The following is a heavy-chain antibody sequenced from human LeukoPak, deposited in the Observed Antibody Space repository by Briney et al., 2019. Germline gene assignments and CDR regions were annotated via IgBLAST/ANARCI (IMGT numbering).Heavy chain of an antibody. J-gene: IGHJ4*02. CDR3: AKDQIWGYYDSSGSLGFDY. Sequence: GGSLRLSCAASGFTVSSNYMSWVRQAPGKGLEWVSIIYSGGSTFYADSVKGRFTISRDNSKNTLYLQMNSLRAEDTAVYYCAKDQIWGYYDSSGSLGFDYGGQGTLVTVSS. V-gene: IGHV3-53*05. CDR2: IYSGGST. D-gene: IGHD3-22*01. CDR1: GFTVSSNY.